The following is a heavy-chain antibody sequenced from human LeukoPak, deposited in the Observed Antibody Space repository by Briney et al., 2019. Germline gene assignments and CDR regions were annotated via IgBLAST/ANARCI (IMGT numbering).Heavy chain of an antibody. CDR1: GGSVSSDSYY. CDR3: ARVPQFNCLFDY. J-gene: IGHJ4*02. CDR2: IYYSGST. D-gene: IGHD2-21*01. Sequence: PSETPSLTCTVSGGSVSSDSYYWSWIRQPPGKGLEWIGYIYYSGSTNYNPSLKSRVTISIDTSKNQFSLKLTSVTAADTAVYYCARVPQFNCLFDYWGQGTLVTVSS. V-gene: IGHV4-61*01.